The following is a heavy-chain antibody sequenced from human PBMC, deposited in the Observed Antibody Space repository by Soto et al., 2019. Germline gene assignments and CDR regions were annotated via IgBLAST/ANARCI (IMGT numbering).Heavy chain of an antibody. V-gene: IGHV1-69*06. Sequence: QVQLVQSGAEVKKPGSSVKVSCKASGGTVSSYAISWVRQAPGKGLELMGGIIPIFGTANYARKLQRRVTITADKSTSIDYRKLSSMRSEDTAVYYFVVGVGFRSSLYLGGWVQGTLVTVSS. J-gene: IGHJ4*02. CDR2: IIPIFGTA. D-gene: IGHD6-13*01. CDR3: VVGVGFRSSLYLGG. CDR1: GGTVSSYA.